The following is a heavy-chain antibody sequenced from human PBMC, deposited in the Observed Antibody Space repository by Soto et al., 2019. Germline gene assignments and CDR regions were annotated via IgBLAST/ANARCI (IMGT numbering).Heavy chain of an antibody. J-gene: IGHJ4*02. CDR3: VASSNNVFSDAAYFDY. V-gene: IGHV4-39*01. CDR1: GGSIGSSAYY. CDR2: IYYSGDT. Sequence: AETLSLTCGVSGGSIGSSAYYWVCVRQAPGRGLEWLVSIYYSGDTYEDPSLKSRVTMSLDKSKNQFSLKLNSMTAEDTAMYYCVASSNNVFSDAAYFDYWGQGTLVTVSS. D-gene: IGHD3-3*01.